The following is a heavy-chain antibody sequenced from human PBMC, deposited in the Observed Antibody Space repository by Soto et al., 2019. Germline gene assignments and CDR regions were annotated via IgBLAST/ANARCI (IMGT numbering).Heavy chain of an antibody. CDR2: ISAYNGNT. J-gene: IGHJ4*02. CDR1: GYTFTSYG. V-gene: IGHV1-18*01. CDR3: ANLIYSSSWYYFDY. Sequence: ASVKVSCKASGYTFTSYGISWVRQAPGQGLEWMGWISAYNGNTNYAQKLQGRVTMTTDTSTSTAYMELGSLRSDDTAVYYCANLIYSSSWYYFDYWGQGTLVTVSS. D-gene: IGHD6-13*01.